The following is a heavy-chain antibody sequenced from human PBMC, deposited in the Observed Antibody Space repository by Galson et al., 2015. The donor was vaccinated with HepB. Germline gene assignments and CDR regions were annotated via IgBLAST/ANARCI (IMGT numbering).Heavy chain of an antibody. J-gene: IGHJ6*02. CDR3: ARLSSPNDYYYYGMDV. Sequence: QSGAEVKKPGESLKISCKGSGYSFTSYWIGWVRQIPGKGLEWMGIIYPGDSDTRYSPSFQGQVTISADKSISTAYLQWSSLKASDTAMYYCARLSSPNDYYYYGMDVWGQGTTVPVSS. V-gene: IGHV5-51*01. CDR1: GYSFTSYW. CDR2: IYPGDSDT.